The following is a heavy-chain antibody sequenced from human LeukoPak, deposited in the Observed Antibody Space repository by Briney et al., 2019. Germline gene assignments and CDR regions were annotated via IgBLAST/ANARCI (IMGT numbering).Heavy chain of an antibody. CDR3: ARRRYYDSSGYYDAFDI. V-gene: IGHV5-51*01. CDR1: GYTFTSYW. CDR2: IYPGDSDT. J-gene: IGHJ3*02. D-gene: IGHD3-22*01. Sequence: GESLKISCQGSGYTFTSYWIAWVRQMPGEGLEWMGIIYPGDSDTRYSPSFQGQVTISADKSISTAYLQWSSLKASDTAMYYCARRRYYDSSGYYDAFDIWGQGTMVTVSS.